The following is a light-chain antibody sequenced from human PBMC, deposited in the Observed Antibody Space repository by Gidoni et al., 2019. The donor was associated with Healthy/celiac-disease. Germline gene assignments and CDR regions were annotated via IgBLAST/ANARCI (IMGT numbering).Light chain of an antibody. V-gene: IGKV3-15*01. J-gene: IGKJ1*01. CDR2: GAS. Sequence: IVLTQSPATLSVSPGERATPSCRASQSVSRDFAWYQQKPGQAPRLLIYGASTMATGIPARFSGSGSGTEFTLTISRLQSEDFAVYYCQQYNSWPGTFGQGTKVEIK. CDR1: QSVSRD. CDR3: QQYNSWPGT.